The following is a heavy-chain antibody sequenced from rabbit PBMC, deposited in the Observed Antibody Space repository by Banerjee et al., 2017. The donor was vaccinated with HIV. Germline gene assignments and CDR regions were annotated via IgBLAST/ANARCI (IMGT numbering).Heavy chain of an antibody. J-gene: IGHJ2*01. D-gene: IGHD4-1*01. Sequence: QEQLVESGGGLVQPEGSLTLTCKASGFDLSSNAMCWVRQAPGKGLEWIVCIYIGSSVGSYYASWAKGRFPISRTSSTTVALQMTSLTAADTATYFCARFIDGRGVAFDPWGPGTLVTVS. CDR3: ARFIDGRGVAFDP. CDR1: GFDLSSNA. CDR2: IYIGSSVGS. V-gene: IGHV1S45*01.